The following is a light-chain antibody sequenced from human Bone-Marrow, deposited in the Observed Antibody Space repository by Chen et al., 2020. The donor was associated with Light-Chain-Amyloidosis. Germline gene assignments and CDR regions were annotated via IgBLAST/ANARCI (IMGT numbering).Light chain of an antibody. V-gene: IGKV3-20*01. CDR1: QTISSNY. J-gene: IGKJ4*01. Sequence: EIVLTQSPGTLSLSPGEGANISCRASQTISSNYLTWYQQQFGQAPRLLIYGSSSSATGIPDRGTGSGSATDFTLRISRRQPEDCAVYYCHQYGSTPLTFGGGTKVEIK. CDR2: GSS. CDR3: HQYGSTPLT.